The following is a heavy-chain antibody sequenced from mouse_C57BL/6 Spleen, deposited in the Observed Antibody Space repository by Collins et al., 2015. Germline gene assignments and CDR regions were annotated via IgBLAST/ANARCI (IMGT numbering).Heavy chain of an antibody. CDR1: GYSITSDYA. D-gene: IGHD2-4*01. V-gene: IGHV3-2*02. J-gene: IGHJ3*01. Sequence: DVQLQESGPGLVKPSQSLSLTCTVTGYSITSDYAWNWIRQFPGNKLEWMGYISYSGSTSYNPSLKSRISITRDTSKNHFFLQLNSVTTEDTATYYCARGREIWDYDGWFAYWGQGTLVTVSA. CDR3: ARGREIWDYDGWFAY. CDR2: ISYSGST.